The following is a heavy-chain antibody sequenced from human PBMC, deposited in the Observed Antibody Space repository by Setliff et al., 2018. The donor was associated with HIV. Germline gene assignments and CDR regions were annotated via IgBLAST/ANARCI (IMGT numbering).Heavy chain of an antibody. J-gene: IGHJ4*02. V-gene: IGHV7-4-1*02. Sequence: ASVKVSCRASGYTLTTFGISWVRQAPGQGLEWMGWINTETGNPMYAQGFTGRFVFPLDTSVSTAYLQISSLKTEDTAMYYCARVGSYWSTFDYWGQGALVTVSS. CDR2: INTETGNP. D-gene: IGHD1-26*01. CDR1: GYTLTTFG. CDR3: ARVGSYWSTFDY.